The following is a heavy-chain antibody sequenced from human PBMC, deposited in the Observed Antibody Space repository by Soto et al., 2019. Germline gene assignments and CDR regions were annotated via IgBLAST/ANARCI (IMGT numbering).Heavy chain of an antibody. J-gene: IGHJ5*02. CDR2: ISSSTI. V-gene: IGHV3-48*01. Sequence: EVQLVESGGGLVQPGGSLRLSCAASGFTFSNYSMNWVRQAPGKGLEWGSYISSSTIYYADSVKGRFTIARDNAKNSLYLQMNSLRAEDTAVYSCARETQWLNWFDPWGQGTLVSVSS. CDR1: GFTFSNYS. CDR3: ARETQWLNWFDP. D-gene: IGHD6-19*01.